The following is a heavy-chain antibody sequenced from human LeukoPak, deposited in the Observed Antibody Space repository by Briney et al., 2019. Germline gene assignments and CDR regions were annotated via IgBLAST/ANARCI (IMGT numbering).Heavy chain of an antibody. J-gene: IGHJ3*02. CDR1: GYTFNSDD. CDR3: ARVDQAGTDDAFDI. Sequence: ASVKVSCKASGYTFNSDDINWVRQATGQGLEWMGWMNPNSGNTGYAQKFQGRVTITRNTSISTAYMELSSLGSEDTAVYYCARVDQAGTDDAFDIWGQGTMVTVSS. V-gene: IGHV1-8*03. D-gene: IGHD6-19*01. CDR2: MNPNSGNT.